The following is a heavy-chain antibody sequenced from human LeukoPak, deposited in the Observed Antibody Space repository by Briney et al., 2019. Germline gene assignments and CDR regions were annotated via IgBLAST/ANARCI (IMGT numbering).Heavy chain of an antibody. CDR2: ISNDESNK. CDR1: GFTFSSSG. V-gene: IGHV3-30*03. J-gene: IGHJ4*02. CDR3: ARDDYGDYDFDY. D-gene: IGHD4-17*01. Sequence: GGSLRLSCAASGFTFSSSGMHWVRQAPGKGLEWVAVISNDESNKYYADSVKGRFTISRDNSKNTLYLQMNSLRAEDTAVYYCARDDYGDYDFDYWGQGTLVTVSS.